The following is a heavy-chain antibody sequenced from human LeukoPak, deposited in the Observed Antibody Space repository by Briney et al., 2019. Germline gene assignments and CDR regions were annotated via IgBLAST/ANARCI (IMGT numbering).Heavy chain of an antibody. CDR2: ISGGTT. V-gene: IGHV3-49*03. CDR1: GFTFGDYL. J-gene: IGHJ4*02. D-gene: IGHD6-19*01. CDR3: SRGSGWLSVY. Sequence: GGSLRLSCTASGFTFGDYLMSWFRQAPGKGGEGLGFISGGTTEYAASVKGRFTISRDDSTSIAYLQMNSLTTEDTAVYYCSRGSGWLSVYWGQGTLVTVSS.